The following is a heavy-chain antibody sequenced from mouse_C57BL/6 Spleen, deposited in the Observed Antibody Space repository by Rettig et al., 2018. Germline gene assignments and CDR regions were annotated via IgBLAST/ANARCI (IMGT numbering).Heavy chain of an antibody. CDR3: ARSDYYGTLDY. Sequence: QVQLQQSGAELVRPGTSVKVSCKASGYAFTNYLIEWVKQRPGQGLEWIGVINPGSGGTNYNEKFKGKATLTADKSSSTAYMQLSSLTSEDSAVYFCARSDYYGTLDYWGQGTTLTVSS. CDR2: INPGSGGT. CDR1: GYAFTNYL. D-gene: IGHD1-1*01. V-gene: IGHV1-54*01. J-gene: IGHJ2*01.